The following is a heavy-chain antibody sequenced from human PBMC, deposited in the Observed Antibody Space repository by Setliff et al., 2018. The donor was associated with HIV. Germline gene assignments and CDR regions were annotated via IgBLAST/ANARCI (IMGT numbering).Heavy chain of an antibody. CDR2: INPSTGST. CDR1: GYTFTTYY. D-gene: IGHD4-17*01. Sequence: APVKVSCKASGYTFTTYYMHWVRQAPGQGLEWMGIINPSTGSTIYAQKLQGRVTMTRDTSTGSVFMELSSLRSEDTAIYYCASWTTVTSKHAFDIWGQGTMVTVSS. V-gene: IGHV1-46*01. CDR3: ASWTTVTSKHAFDI. J-gene: IGHJ3*02.